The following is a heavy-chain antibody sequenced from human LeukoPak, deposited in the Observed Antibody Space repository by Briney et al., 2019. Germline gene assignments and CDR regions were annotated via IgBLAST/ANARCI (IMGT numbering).Heavy chain of an antibody. CDR2: IGGGGGSS. D-gene: IGHD6-13*01. V-gene: IGHV3-23*01. CDR3: AKGRGSSWFTSSYSMDV. Sequence: PGGSLRLSCAASGFTFSFSAMTWVRQPPGKGLEWVSPIGGGGGSSYYADSVKDRFTISRDNSKNTLYLQMNSLRAEDTAVYYCAKGRGSSWFTSSYSMDVWGKGTTVTVSS. CDR1: GFTFSFSA. J-gene: IGHJ6*03.